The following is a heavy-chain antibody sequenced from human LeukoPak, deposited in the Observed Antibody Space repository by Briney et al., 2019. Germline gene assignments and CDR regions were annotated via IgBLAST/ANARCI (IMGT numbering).Heavy chain of an antibody. CDR1: GYTFTGYY. Sequence: ASVKVSCKASGYTFTGYYMHWVRQAPGQGLEWMGWINPNSGGTNYAQKFQGRVTMTRDTSISTAYMELSRLRSDDTAVYYCARVGGTAMVRVYYYYGMDVWGQGTTVTVSS. CDR3: ARVGGTAMVRVYYYYGMDV. V-gene: IGHV1-2*02. D-gene: IGHD5-18*01. J-gene: IGHJ6*02. CDR2: INPNSGGT.